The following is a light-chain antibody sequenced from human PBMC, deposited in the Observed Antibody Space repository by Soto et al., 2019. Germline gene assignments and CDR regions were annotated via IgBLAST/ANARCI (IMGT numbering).Light chain of an antibody. CDR3: QQYDNSPWT. Sequence: ESVLTQSPGTLSLSPGERATLSCRASQSVSNNYLAWYQRKPGQAPRLLIYGASSRATGIPHRFSGSGSGTDFTLNISRLEPEEFAVYSCQQYDNSPWTFGHGTKV. V-gene: IGKV3-20*01. J-gene: IGKJ1*01. CDR1: QSVSNNY. CDR2: GAS.